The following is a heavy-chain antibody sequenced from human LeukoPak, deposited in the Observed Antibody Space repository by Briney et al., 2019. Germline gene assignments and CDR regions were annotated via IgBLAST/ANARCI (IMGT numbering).Heavy chain of an antibody. D-gene: IGHD2-2*02. CDR1: GYTFTVYY. V-gene: IGHV1-2*02. Sequence: ASVKVSFKSSGYTFTVYYMHWVRQAPGQGLEWMGWINPNSGGTNYAQKLQGRVTMTRDTAISTAYMELSRLRSDDTAVYYCASRSVPAAINFDYWGQGTLVTVSS. CDR2: INPNSGGT. CDR3: ASRSVPAAINFDY. J-gene: IGHJ4*02.